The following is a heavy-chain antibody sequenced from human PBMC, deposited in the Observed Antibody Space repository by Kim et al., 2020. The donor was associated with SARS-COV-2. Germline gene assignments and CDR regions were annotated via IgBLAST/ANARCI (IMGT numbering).Heavy chain of an antibody. CDR3: AKARPVGATTGPSHFDY. Sequence: GGSLRLSCAASGFTFRSYAMSWVRQAPGKGLEWVSTISGGGYNTYYAASAKGRFTLSRDNSKNTLYLQMSSLRAEDTALDYCAKARPVGATTGPSHFDYWGQGTLVTVSS. CDR2: ISGGGYNT. CDR1: GFTFRSYA. D-gene: IGHD1-26*01. V-gene: IGHV3-23*01. J-gene: IGHJ4*02.